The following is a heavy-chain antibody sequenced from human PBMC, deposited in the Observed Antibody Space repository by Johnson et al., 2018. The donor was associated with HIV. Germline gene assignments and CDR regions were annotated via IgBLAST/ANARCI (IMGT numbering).Heavy chain of an antibody. CDR3: TTDVPGGPYYNAFDI. J-gene: IGHJ3*02. CDR1: GVTFINAW. Sequence: VPLVESGGGLIEPEGSLRLSCAASGVTFINAWMSWVRQAPGKGLEWVGRIKSKTDGGTTDYAAPVKGRFTISRDDSKNTLYLQMNSLKTEDTALYYCTTDVPGGPYYNAFDIWGQGTMVTVSS. CDR2: IKSKTDGGTT. D-gene: IGHD1-26*01. V-gene: IGHV3-15*01.